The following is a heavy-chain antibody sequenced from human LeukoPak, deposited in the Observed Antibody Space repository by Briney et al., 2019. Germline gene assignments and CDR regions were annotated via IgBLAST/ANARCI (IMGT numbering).Heavy chain of an antibody. J-gene: IGHJ4*02. CDR1: GYSFTTYW. D-gene: IGHD4-17*01. CDR3: ARPGYGDYPIDY. V-gene: IGHV5-51*01. CDR2: IYPDDSEI. Sequence: GESLKISCKGSGYSFTTYWIGWVRQMPGKGLEWMGIIYPDDSEIRYTPSFQGQVTISADKSISTAYLQWSSLKASDTAMYYCARPGYGDYPIDYWGQGTLVTVSS.